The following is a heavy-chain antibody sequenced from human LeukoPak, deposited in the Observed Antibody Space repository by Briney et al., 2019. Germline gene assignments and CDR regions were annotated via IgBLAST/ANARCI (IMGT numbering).Heavy chain of an antibody. Sequence: GGSLRLSCAASGFTFSTYAINWVRQAPGKGLEWVSSINSAGTSKKYADSLKGRFTISRDNAKNSLFLQLSSLRDEDTAVYYCARDRVVATELANYYYYGMDVWGQGTTVTVSS. CDR1: GFTFSTYA. CDR3: ARDRVVATELANYYYYGMDV. D-gene: IGHD5-12*01. J-gene: IGHJ6*02. CDR2: INSAGTSK. V-gene: IGHV3-21*01.